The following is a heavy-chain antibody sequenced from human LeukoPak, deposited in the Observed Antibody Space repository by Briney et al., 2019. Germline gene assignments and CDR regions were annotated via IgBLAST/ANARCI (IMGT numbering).Heavy chain of an antibody. Sequence: SETLSLTCTVSGGSISSGGYYWSWIRQPPGKGLEWIGYIYHSGSTYYNPSLKSRVTISVDRSKNQFSLKLSSVTAADTAVYYCARSPTYYYMDVWGKGTTVTVSS. J-gene: IGHJ6*03. CDR3: ARSPTYYYMDV. CDR2: IYHSGST. V-gene: IGHV4-30-2*01. CDR1: GGSISSGGYY.